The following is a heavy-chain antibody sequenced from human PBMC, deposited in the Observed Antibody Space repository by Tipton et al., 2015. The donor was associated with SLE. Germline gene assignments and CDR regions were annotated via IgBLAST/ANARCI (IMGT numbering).Heavy chain of an antibody. CDR2: TYPRDSDT. D-gene: IGHD3-22*01. Sequence: VQLVQSGVEVKKPGESLRISCKVSGYSCSSYWIGWVRQMPGKGLEWMGATYPRDSDTRYSPSFQGQVTISADKSISTAYLHWSSLKASDTAIYYCARGGGVDDGDYYDSSRSLLLYHWGQGTLVTVSS. CDR1: GYSCSSYW. CDR3: ARGGGVDDGDYYDSSRSLLLYH. J-gene: IGHJ1*01. V-gene: IGHV5-51*03.